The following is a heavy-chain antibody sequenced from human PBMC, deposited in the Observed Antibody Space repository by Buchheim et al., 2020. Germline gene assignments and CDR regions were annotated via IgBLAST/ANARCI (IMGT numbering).Heavy chain of an antibody. D-gene: IGHD1-26*01. V-gene: IGHV3-30*18. Sequence: QVHLVESGGGVVQPRRSLRLSCAASGFDFSGCGMHWGRQAPGKGLEWVAVISSDGNKKYYADSVNGRFTISRDNSRNTLYLQMDSLWPEDTAVYYCAKDLSGSYWSADHWGQGTL. J-gene: IGHJ5*02. CDR3: AKDLSGSYWSADH. CDR1: GFDFSGCG. CDR2: ISSDGNKK.